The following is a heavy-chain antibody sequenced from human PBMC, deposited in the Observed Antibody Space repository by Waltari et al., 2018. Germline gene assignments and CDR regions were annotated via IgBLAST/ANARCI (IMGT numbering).Heavy chain of an antibody. CDR1: GGSISSYY. D-gene: IGHD2-21*02. CDR2: IYYIGRT. V-gene: IGHV4-59*01. Sequence: QVQLQESGPGLVKPSETLSLTCTVSGGSISSYYWSWIRQPPGKGLEWIGYIYYIGRTNYNPTLKSRVTIAGDTSKNQFSLKLSAVTAADTAVYYCARLVEEAAIPSGYFDLWGRGTLVTVSS. CDR3: ARLVEEAAIPSGYFDL. J-gene: IGHJ2*01.